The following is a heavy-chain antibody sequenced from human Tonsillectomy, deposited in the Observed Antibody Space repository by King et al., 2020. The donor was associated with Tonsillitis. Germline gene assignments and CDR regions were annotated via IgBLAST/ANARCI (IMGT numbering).Heavy chain of an antibody. CDR1: GGSISSSNYY. J-gene: IGHJ4*02. V-gene: IGHV4-39*07. Sequence: LQLQESGPGLVKPSETLSLTCTVSGGSISSSNYYWGWIRQPPGKGLEWIGRIYYSGSTYYNPYLKSRVTISVDTSRNQFSLKLSSVTAADTAVYYCAGRYGDSYDYWGQGTLVTVSS. CDR3: AGRYGDSYDY. D-gene: IGHD4-17*01. CDR2: IYYSGST.